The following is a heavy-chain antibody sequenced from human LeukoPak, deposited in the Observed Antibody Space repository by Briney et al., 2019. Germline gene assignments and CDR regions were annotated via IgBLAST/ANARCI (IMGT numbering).Heavy chain of an antibody. Sequence: GGSLRLSCAASGFMFSTYSMNWVRQAPGKGLEWVSLISSRSNYIYYADSVKGRFTISRDNAKSSVYLQMNSLRAEDTAVYYCARPYGSGSYSAPYYYFGLDVRGKGTTVTVSS. CDR2: ISSRSNYI. J-gene: IGHJ6*04. CDR3: ARPYGSGSYSAPYYYFGLDV. V-gene: IGHV3-21*06. CDR1: GFMFSTYS. D-gene: IGHD3-10*01.